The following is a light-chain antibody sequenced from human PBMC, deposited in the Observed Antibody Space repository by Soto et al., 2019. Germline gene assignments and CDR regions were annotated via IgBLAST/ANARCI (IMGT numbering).Light chain of an antibody. CDR2: GAF. J-gene: IGKJ2*01. CDR1: QSIYNNY. V-gene: IGKV3-20*01. CDR3: QQYGSSPRT. Sequence: ETVLRQSPGTLSLSPGERATLSCRTSQSIYNNYLAWYQQRAGQAPRLLIYGAFHRADGIPDRFSGSGSGTDFTLTISRLEPEDFAVYYCQQYGSSPRTFGQGTKLEIK.